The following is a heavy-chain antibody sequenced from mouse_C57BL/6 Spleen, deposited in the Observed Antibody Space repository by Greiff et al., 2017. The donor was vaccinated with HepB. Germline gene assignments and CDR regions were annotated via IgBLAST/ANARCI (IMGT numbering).Heavy chain of an antibody. V-gene: IGHV1-15*01. J-gene: IGHJ3*01. D-gene: IGHD1-1*01. CDR3: TRSHYYGSNYNAY. Sequence: VQLQQSGAELVRPGASVTLSCKASGYTFTDYEMHWVKQTPVHGLEWIGAIDPETGGTAYNQKFKGKAILTADKSSSTAYMELRSLTSEDSAVYYCTRSHYYGSNYNAYWGQGTLVTVSA. CDR2: IDPETGGT. CDR1: GYTFTDYE.